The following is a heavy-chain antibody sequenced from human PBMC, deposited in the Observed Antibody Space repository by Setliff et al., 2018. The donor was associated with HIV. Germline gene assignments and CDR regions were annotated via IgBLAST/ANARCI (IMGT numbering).Heavy chain of an antibody. J-gene: IGHJ4*01. CDR2: MNPNSGNT. Sequence: GASVKVSCKASGYTFTCYDINWVRQATGQGLEWMAWMNPNSGNTGYTQKFQGRVTITRNTSITTAYMELSSLRSEDTAIYYCAGGRGPSRFDYWGQGTLVTVSS. CDR3: AGGRGPSRFDY. CDR1: GYTFTCYD. V-gene: IGHV1-8*03.